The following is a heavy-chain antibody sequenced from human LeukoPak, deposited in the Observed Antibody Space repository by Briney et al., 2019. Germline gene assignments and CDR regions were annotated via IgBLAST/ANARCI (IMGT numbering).Heavy chain of an antibody. J-gene: IGHJ6*02. Sequence: ASVKVSCKASGYTFASYYMHWVRQAPGQGLEWMGIINPSGGSTSYAQKFQGRVTMTRDTSTSTVYMELSSLRSEDTAVYYCAREEALYGMDVWGQGTTVTVSS. CDR2: INPSGGST. V-gene: IGHV1-46*01. CDR3: AREEALYGMDV. CDR1: GYTFASYY.